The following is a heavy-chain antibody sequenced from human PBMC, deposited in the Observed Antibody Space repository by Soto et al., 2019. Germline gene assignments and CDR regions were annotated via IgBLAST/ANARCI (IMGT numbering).Heavy chain of an antibody. J-gene: IGHJ4*02. V-gene: IGHV1-46*01. Sequence: ASVKVXCKASGYTXTICQVHWVRQAPGQGLQWMGIINPSGGSTSYAQEFQGRVTLTRDMSTSTVYMEMSSLRSEDTAVYYCATRGNNFGIHYWGPGTLVTVSS. CDR2: INPSGGST. CDR1: GYTXTICQ. D-gene: IGHD5-18*01. CDR3: ATRGNNFGIHY.